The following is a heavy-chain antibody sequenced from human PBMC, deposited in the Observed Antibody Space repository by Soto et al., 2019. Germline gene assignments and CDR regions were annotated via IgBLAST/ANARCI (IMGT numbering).Heavy chain of an antibody. V-gene: IGHV3-30-3*01. D-gene: IGHD3-9*01. Sequence: QVQPVESGGGVVQPGGSLRLSCAASGFNFGDYAMHWVRQAPGKGLEWVAVISGDGRVTFYTDSVKGRFINPRDNSNSTLFLQLNRLRGEDTAGFYCARARYFDGYVKGACDNWGQGILVSVSS. CDR3: ARARYFDGYVKGACDN. CDR1: GFNFGDYA. CDR2: ISGDGRVT. J-gene: IGHJ4*02.